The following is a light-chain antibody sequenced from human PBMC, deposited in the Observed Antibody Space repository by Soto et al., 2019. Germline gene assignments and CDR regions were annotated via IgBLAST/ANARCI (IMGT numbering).Light chain of an antibody. V-gene: IGLV1-36*01. CDR1: SSNIGNNA. J-gene: IGLJ3*02. CDR3: AAWDDSLNGPV. Sequence: QSVLTQPPSVSEAPRQRVTISCSGSSSNIGNNAVNWYQQLPGKAPRLLIYYDDLRPSGVSDRFSGSKSGTSASLAISGLQSEDEDDYYCAAWDDSLNGPVFGGGTKLTVL. CDR2: YDD.